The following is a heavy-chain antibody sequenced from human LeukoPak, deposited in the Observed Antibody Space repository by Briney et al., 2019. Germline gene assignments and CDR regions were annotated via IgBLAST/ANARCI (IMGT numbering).Heavy chain of an antibody. CDR1: GYSVSSGYY. J-gene: IGHJ4*02. D-gene: IGHD2-2*01. CDR2: IYHSGST. CDR3: ARDPGYAHFDY. Sequence: SETLSLTCAVSGYSVSSGYYWGWIRQPPGKGLEWIGSIYHSGSTYYNPSLKSRVTISVDTSKNQFSLKLSSVTAADTAVYYCARDPGYAHFDYWGQGTLVTVSS. V-gene: IGHV4-38-2*02.